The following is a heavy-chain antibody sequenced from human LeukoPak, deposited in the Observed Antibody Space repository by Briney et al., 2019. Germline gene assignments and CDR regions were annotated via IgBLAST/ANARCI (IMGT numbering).Heavy chain of an antibody. Sequence: GGSLRLSCAGSGFTFNNYAMTWVRQAPGKGLEWVSVISGSGGSTSYADSVKGRFTVSRGNSKNTLYLQMNSLRVEDTAVYYCAKRLHSSNWYAAFDCWGQGTLVTVSS. D-gene: IGHD6-13*01. V-gene: IGHV3-23*01. CDR3: AKRLHSSNWYAAFDC. CDR2: ISGSGGST. J-gene: IGHJ4*02. CDR1: GFTFNNYA.